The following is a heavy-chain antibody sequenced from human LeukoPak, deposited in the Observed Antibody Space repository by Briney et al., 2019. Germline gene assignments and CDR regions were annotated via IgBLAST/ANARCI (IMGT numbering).Heavy chain of an antibody. CDR2: IIPIFGTA. CDR1: GGTFSSYA. V-gene: IGHV1-69*05. CDR3: AREAGAVADHGGFDP. D-gene: IGHD6-19*01. Sequence: SAVKVSCKASGGTFSSYAISWVRQAPGQGLEWMGGIIPIFGTANYAQKFQGRVTITTDESSSTAYMELSSLRSEDTAVYYCAREAGAVADHGGFDPWGQGTLVTVSS. J-gene: IGHJ5*02.